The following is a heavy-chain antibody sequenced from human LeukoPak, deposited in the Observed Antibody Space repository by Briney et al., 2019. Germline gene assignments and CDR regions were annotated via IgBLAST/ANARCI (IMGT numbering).Heavy chain of an antibody. CDR3: AKDNQYFDY. CDR1: GFIFSSA. J-gene: IGHJ4*02. CDR2: ISGSGGST. Sequence: SGGSLRLSCAASGFIFSSAWMTWVRQAPGKGLEWVSAISGSGGSTYYADSVKGRFTISRDNSKNTLYLQIISLRAEDTAVYYCAKDNQYFDYWGQGTLVTVSS. V-gene: IGHV3-23*01.